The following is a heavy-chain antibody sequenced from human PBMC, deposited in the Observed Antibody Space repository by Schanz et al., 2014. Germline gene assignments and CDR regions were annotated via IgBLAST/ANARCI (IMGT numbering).Heavy chain of an antibody. J-gene: IGHJ6*03. Sequence: QVQLQESGPGLLKPSGTLSLTCAVSGASISSNNWWTWVRQSPGKGLDWIGEIFHTGSTKYNPSLKSRVTVAVDKPKNQFSLKLNSVTAADTAVYYCARGAGGGSGTYYGAYYNYYYMDVWGKGTTVTVSS. V-gene: IGHV4-4*02. CDR2: IFHTGST. CDR1: GASISSNNW. D-gene: IGHD3-10*01. CDR3: ARGAGGGSGTYYGAYYNYYYMDV.